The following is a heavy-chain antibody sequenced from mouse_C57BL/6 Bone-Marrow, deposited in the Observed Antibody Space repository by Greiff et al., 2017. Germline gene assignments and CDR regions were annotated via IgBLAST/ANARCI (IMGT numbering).Heavy chain of an antibody. CDR3: ARELTGVYAMDY. V-gene: IGHV5-4*01. D-gene: IGHD4-1*01. CDR1: GFTFSSYA. J-gene: IGHJ4*01. CDR2: IIDGGSYN. Sequence: EVKLVESGGGLVKPGGSLKLSCAASGFTFSSYAMSWVRQTPEKRLEWVATIIDGGSYNYDPDNVKGRFTISRDNAKNNLYLQMSHLKSEDTAMYYCARELTGVYAMDYWGQGTSVTVSS.